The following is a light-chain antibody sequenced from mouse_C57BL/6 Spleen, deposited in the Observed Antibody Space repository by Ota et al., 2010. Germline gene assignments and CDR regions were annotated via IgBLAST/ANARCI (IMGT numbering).Light chain of an antibody. CDR1: QDISYY. CDR3: QQYSKLPYT. J-gene: IGKJ2*01. V-gene: IGKV10-94*01. CDR2: YIS. Sequence: DIQMTQTTSPCLPLWEDRVTISCSASQDISYYLNWYQQKPDGTVELLIYYISRLHSGVPSRFSGSGSGTDFSLTISNLEPEDIATYYCQQYSKLPYTFGGGDQAGNKT.